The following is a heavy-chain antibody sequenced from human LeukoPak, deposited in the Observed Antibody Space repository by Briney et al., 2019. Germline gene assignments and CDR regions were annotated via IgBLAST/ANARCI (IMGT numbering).Heavy chain of an antibody. CDR2: INHSGST. CDR3: ARGLQLQDY. Sequence: GSLRLSCAASGFTFSSYAMSWVRQPPGKGLEWIGEINHSGSTNYNPSLKSRVTISVDTSKNQFSLKLSSVTAADTAVYYCARGLQLQDYWGQGTLVTVSS. CDR1: GFTFSSYA. V-gene: IGHV4-34*01. J-gene: IGHJ4*02. D-gene: IGHD5-18*01.